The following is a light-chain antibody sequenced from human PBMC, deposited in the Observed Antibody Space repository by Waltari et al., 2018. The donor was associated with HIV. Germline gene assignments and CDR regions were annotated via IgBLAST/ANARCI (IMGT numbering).Light chain of an antibody. CDR1: SSDVGGYSL. CDR3: CSYGGFTTYV. J-gene: IGLJ1*01. CDR2: EDT. V-gene: IGLV2-23*01. Sequence: QSALTQPASVSGSPGQSITISCIGTSSDVGGYSLVSWYQHHPGQAPQLLIFEDTERPSGCSNRCSASKSGTTASLTISGLLAEDAADYYCCSYGGFTTYVFGSGTKVTVL.